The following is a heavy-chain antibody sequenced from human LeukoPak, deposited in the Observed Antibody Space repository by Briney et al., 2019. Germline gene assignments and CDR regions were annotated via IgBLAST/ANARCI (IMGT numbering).Heavy chain of an antibody. CDR1: GFTFSSYS. D-gene: IGHD6-13*01. CDR3: AKEGGSSWYYYYYYMDV. CDR2: ISSSSSYI. J-gene: IGHJ6*03. Sequence: PGGSLRLSCAASGFTFSSYSMNWVRQAPGKGLEWVSSISSSSSYIYYADSVKGRFTISRDNSKNTLYLQMNSLRAEDTAVYYCAKEGGSSWYYYYYYMDVWGKGTTVTISS. V-gene: IGHV3-21*04.